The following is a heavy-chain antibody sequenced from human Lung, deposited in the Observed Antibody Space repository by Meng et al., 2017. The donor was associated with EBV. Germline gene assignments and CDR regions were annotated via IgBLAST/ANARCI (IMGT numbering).Heavy chain of an antibody. CDR1: GGSISSGGYC. Sequence: QVQLQESGLGLVKPSQTLSCTCTVSGGSISSGGYCWSWIRHHPGKGLEWIWYIYYSGDTDYNPTLKSRVTISMDTSKNQFSLKLSSVTAADTAVYYCASERDCRWFDSWGRGTLVTVSS. CDR3: ASERDCRWFDS. CDR2: IYYSGDT. D-gene: IGHD2-21*01. J-gene: IGHJ5*01. V-gene: IGHV4-31*03.